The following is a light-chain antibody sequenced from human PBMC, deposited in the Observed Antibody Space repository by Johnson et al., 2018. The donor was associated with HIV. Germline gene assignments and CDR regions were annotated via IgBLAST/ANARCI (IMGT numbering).Light chain of an antibody. CDR2: ENT. Sequence: QSVLTQPPSVSAAPGKKVTISCSGSSSNIGNNYVSWYQHLPGTAPKLLIYENTKRPSGVPDRFSGSKSGSSATLGITGLQTGDEADYYCATWDRSLSAGGVFGTGTKVTVL. V-gene: IGLV1-51*02. CDR3: ATWDRSLSAGGV. CDR1: SSNIGNNY. J-gene: IGLJ1*01.